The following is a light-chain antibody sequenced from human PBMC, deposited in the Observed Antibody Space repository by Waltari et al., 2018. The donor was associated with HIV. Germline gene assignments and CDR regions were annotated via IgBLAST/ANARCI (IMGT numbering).Light chain of an antibody. CDR1: SAHIGTT. Sequence: QSVLTQPPSASGAPGQRVTISFSGSSAHIGTTVYWYQQLPGTAPKVLIYRDNQRPSGVPDRFSGSRSGTSASLDVSGLRSVDEANYICAAWDDILSGWVFGGGTKLTVL. CDR3: AAWDDILSGWV. CDR2: RDN. V-gene: IGLV1-47*01. J-gene: IGLJ3*02.